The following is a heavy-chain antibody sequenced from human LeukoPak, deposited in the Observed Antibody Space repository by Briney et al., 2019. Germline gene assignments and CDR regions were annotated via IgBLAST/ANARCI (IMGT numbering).Heavy chain of an antibody. V-gene: IGHV4-34*01. CDR2: INHSGST. J-gene: IGHJ4*02. Sequence: SETLSLTCAVYGGSFSGYYWSWIRQPPGKGLEWIGEINHSGSTNYNPSLKSRVTISVDTSKHQFSLKLSSVTAEDTAVYYCARRTYDILTGSPFDYWGQGTLVTVSS. CDR1: GGSFSGYY. D-gene: IGHD3-9*01. CDR3: ARRTYDILTGSPFDY.